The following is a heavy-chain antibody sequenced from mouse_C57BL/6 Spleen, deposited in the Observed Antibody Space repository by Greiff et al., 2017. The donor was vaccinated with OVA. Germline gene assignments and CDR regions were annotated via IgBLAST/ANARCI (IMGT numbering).Heavy chain of an antibody. D-gene: IGHD4-1*01. Sequence: EVQLVESGPELVKPGASVKMSCKASGYTFTYYNMHWVKQSHGKSLEWIGYINPNNGGTSYNQKFKGKATLTVNKSSSTAYMELRSLTSEDSAVYYCARSRTGTDYFDYWGQGTTLTVSS. J-gene: IGHJ2*01. CDR1: GYTFTYYN. CDR3: ARSRTGTDYFDY. CDR2: INPNNGGT. V-gene: IGHV1-22*01.